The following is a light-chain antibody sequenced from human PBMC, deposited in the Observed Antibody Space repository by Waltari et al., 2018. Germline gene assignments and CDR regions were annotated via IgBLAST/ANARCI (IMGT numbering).Light chain of an antibody. CDR2: SAS. V-gene: IGKV3-15*01. J-gene: IGKJ4*01. CDR1: QSIRSN. Sequence: EIVMTQSPATLSVSPRESAPLSCRASQSIRSNLVWYQLKPGQAPRVLIYSASTRATGIPARFSGSGSGTEFSLTISSLQSEDFAVYHCQQYENWPLTFGGGTKVEIK. CDR3: QQYENWPLT.